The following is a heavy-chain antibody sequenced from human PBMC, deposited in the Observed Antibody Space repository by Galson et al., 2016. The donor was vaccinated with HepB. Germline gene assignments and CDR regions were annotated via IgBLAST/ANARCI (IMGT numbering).Heavy chain of an antibody. V-gene: IGHV3-30*18. CDR1: GFSFSSYG. Sequence: SLRLSCAASGFSFSSYGMHWVRQAPGKGLEWVAIISYDGRNKYYRDSVKGRFTISRDTSKNTLSLQMNNLRPEDTAVYYCAKVPHNRGGLVLDYYYYGMDVWGQGTTVTVSS. CDR2: ISYDGRNK. CDR3: AKVPHNRGGLVLDYYYYGMDV. D-gene: IGHD1-14*01. J-gene: IGHJ6*02.